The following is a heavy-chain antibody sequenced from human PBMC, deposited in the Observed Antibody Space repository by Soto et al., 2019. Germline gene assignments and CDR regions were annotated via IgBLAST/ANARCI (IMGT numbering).Heavy chain of an antibody. CDR3: VHRLDVPGLAFDP. CDR1: GFSLSASGAS. CDR2: IYWNDDK. D-gene: IGHD3-10*02. Sequence: VSGPTLVNPTQTLRLTCAFSGFSLSASGASVGWIRQPPGKALEWLAHIYWNDDKRYSPSLRSRLTISKDTSKNQVVLTFTNMDPADTGTYYCVHRLDVPGLAFDPWGQGTLVTVS. J-gene: IGHJ5*02. V-gene: IGHV2-5*01.